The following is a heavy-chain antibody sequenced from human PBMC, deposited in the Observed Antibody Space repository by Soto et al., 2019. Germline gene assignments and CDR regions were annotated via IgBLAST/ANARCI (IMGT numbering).Heavy chain of an antibody. CDR1: GFTFSSYA. J-gene: IGHJ6*02. V-gene: IGHV3-23*01. CDR2: ISGSGGST. CDR3: AKEGLTFFPAHYGMDV. Sequence: EVQLLESGGGLVQPGGSLRLSCAASGFTFSSYAMSWVRQAPGKGLEWVSAISGSGGSTYYADSVKGRFTISRANPKHTLYPQMNSLRAADTAVYYCAKEGLTFFPAHYGMDVWGQGTTVTVSS. D-gene: IGHD3-16*01.